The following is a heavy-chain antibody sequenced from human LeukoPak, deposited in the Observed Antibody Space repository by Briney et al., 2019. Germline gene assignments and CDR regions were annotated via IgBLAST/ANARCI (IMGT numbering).Heavy chain of an antibody. D-gene: IGHD3-22*01. CDR2: IRYDGSNK. V-gene: IGHV3-30*02. J-gene: IGHJ4*02. Sequence: GGSLRLSCAASGFTFSSYGMHWVRQAPGKGLEWVAFIRYDGSNKYYADSVKGRFTISRDNSKTTLYLQMNSLRSEDTAVYYCVKAATYYYDSSDPRDLGGFDYWGQGSLVTVSS. CDR3: VKAATYYYDSSDPRDLGGFDY. CDR1: GFTFSSYG.